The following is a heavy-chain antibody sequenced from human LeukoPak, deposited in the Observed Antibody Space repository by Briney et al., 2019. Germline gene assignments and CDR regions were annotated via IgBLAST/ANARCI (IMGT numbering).Heavy chain of an antibody. CDR1: GGSISSYY. J-gene: IGHJ6*03. V-gene: IGHV4-59*01. Sequence: PSETLSLTCTVSGGSISSYYWSWIRQPPGKGLEWIGYIYYSGSTNYNPSLKSRVTISVDTSKNQFSLKLSSVTAADTAVYYCARVPRYDFWSGYLYYYMDVWGKGTTVTVSS. CDR3: ARVPRYDFWSGYLYYYMDV. D-gene: IGHD3-3*01. CDR2: IYYSGST.